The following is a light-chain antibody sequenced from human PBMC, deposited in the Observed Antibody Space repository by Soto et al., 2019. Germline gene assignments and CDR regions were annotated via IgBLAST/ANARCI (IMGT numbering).Light chain of an antibody. CDR3: KQYGSSRT. CDR1: QSVSNNY. J-gene: IGKJ1*01. Sequence: DIVLTQSPGRVSLSPGERATLSCRASQSVSNNYLAWYQQKPGQAPRLLIYGASNRATGIPDRFSGSGSGTDFTLTISRLEPEDFAVYYCKQYGSSRTFGKGTKVDIK. CDR2: GAS. V-gene: IGKV3-20*01.